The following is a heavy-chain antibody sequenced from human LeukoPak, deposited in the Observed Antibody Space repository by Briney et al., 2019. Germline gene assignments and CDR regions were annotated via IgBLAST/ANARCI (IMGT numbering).Heavy chain of an antibody. D-gene: IGHD4-17*01. J-gene: IGHJ4*02. V-gene: IGHV3-66*01. CDR2: IYSGGST. CDR3: AKTDGDYEGELFFDY. Sequence: QPGGSLRLSCAASGFTVSSNYMSWVRQAPGKGLEWVSVIYSGGSTYYADSVKGRFTISRDNSKNTLYLQMNSLRAEDTAVYYCAKTDGDYEGELFFDYWGQGTLVTVSS. CDR1: GFTVSSNY.